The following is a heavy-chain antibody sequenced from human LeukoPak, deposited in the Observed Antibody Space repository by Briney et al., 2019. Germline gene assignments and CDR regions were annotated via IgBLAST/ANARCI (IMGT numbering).Heavy chain of an antibody. J-gene: IGHJ4*02. CDR3: AKDRRFWSGLAGDY. CDR2: IFHSGIT. Sequence: SETLSLTCAVSGGSISTYNWWSWVRQPPGKGLEWIGEIFHSGITNYNPSLKSRVIMPVDKSKNQLTLKLNSVTAADTAVYYCAKDRRFWSGLAGDYWGQGTLVTVSS. V-gene: IGHV4-4*02. D-gene: IGHD3-3*01. CDR1: GGSISTYNW.